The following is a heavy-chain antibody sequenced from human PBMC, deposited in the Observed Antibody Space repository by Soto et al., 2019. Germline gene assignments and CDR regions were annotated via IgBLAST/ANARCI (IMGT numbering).Heavy chain of an antibody. CDR2: ISASNGNT. CDR3: TRGHGDFAGDFDY. D-gene: IGHD4-17*01. CDR1: GYTFNKYS. J-gene: IGHJ4*02. V-gene: IGHV1-18*04. Sequence: QGQLVQSGAEVKKPGASVKVSCKASGYTFNKYSISWVRQAPGQGLEWMGWISASNGNTDFAQKFQGRVNMAIDTSTSTAYMELRSLRSDDTAVFYCTRGHGDFAGDFDYWGQGTLVTVSS.